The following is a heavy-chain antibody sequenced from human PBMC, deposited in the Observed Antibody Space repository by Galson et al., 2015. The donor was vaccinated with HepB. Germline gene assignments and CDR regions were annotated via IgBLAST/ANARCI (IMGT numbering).Heavy chain of an antibody. CDR1: GYTFTSYA. V-gene: IGHV7-4-1*02. CDR3: ARDGSSGWYLEVDWFDP. Sequence: SVKVSCKASGYTFTSYAMNWVRQAPGQGLEWMGWINTNTGNPTYAQGFTGRFVFSLDTSVSTAYLQISSLKAEDTAVYYCARDGSSGWYLEVDWFDPWGQGTLVTVSS. J-gene: IGHJ5*02. D-gene: IGHD6-19*01. CDR2: INTNTGNP.